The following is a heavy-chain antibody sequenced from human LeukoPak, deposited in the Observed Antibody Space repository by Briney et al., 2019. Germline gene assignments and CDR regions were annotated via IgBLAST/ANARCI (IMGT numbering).Heavy chain of an antibody. D-gene: IGHD1-26*01. Sequence: SETLSLACTVAGGSISSSSYYWGWIRQPPGKGLEWIGSIYYSGSTYYNPSLKGRVTISVDTSNNQFSLELSSVTAPDTAVYYCARHRPGLRPPTTTVGFDYWGQGTLVTVSS. J-gene: IGHJ4*02. CDR2: IYYSGST. V-gene: IGHV4-39*01. CDR1: GGSISSSSYY. CDR3: ARHRPGLRPPTTTVGFDY.